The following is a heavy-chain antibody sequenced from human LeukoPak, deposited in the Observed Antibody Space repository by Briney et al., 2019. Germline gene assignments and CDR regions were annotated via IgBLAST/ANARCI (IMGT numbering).Heavy chain of an antibody. Sequence: GASVKVSCKASGYTFTSYYMHWVRQAPGQGLEWMGIINPSGGSTSYAQKFQGRVTMTRDTSTSTVYMELSSLRFEDTAVYYCARDRVVVAATSGMDVWGQGTTVTVSS. V-gene: IGHV1-46*01. D-gene: IGHD2-15*01. CDR2: INPSGGST. CDR1: GYTFTSYY. CDR3: ARDRVVVAATSGMDV. J-gene: IGHJ6*02.